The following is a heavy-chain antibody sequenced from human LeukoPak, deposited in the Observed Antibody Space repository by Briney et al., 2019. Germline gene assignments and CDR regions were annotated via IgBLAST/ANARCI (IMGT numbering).Heavy chain of an antibody. CDR1: GFTSTDQY. J-gene: IGHJ3*01. V-gene: IGHV3-72*01. Sequence: RGSRTPSCAASGFTSTDQYMDWVRQAPGKGLEWVGRTTAKANRYTTQYTVSVKGRFTISRDDSENSLYLQMNAVKTEDTAVYYCVTRTLAAFNLWGQGTMVTVSS. D-gene: IGHD1-1*01. CDR3: VTRTLAAFNL. CDR2: TTAKANRYTT.